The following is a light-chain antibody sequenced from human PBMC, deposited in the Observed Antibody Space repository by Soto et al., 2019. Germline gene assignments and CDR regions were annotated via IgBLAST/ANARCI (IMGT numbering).Light chain of an antibody. J-gene: IGLJ2*01. CDR3: CSYARSNTLV. CDR1: SSDIGSYDF. CDR2: EVN. Sequence: QSALTQPASVSGSPGQSITISCTGISSDIGSYDFVSWYQQHPGKAPKLMIYEVNKRPSGVSNRFSGSKSGNTASLTICGLHAEDEADYHCCSYARSNTLVFGGGIKVTVL. V-gene: IGLV2-23*02.